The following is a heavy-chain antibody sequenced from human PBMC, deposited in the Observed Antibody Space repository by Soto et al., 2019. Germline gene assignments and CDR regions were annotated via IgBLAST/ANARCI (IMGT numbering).Heavy chain of an antibody. CDR2: INHSGST. CDR3: ARFGLERRWGGNWFDP. CDR1: GGSFSGYY. J-gene: IGHJ5*02. V-gene: IGHV4-34*01. D-gene: IGHD1-1*01. Sequence: QVQLQQWGAGLLKPSETLSLTCAVYGGSFSGYYWSWIRQPPGKGLEWIGEINHSGSTNYNPSLKSRVTISVDTSKNQFSLKLSSVTAADTAVYYCARFGLERRWGGNWFDPWGQGTLVTVSS.